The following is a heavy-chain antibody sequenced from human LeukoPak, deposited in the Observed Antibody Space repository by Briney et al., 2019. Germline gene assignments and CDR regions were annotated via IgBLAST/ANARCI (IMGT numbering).Heavy chain of an antibody. D-gene: IGHD6-19*01. Sequence: SETLSLTCTVFGGSISSYYWSWIRQPPGKGLEWIGYIYYSGSTNYNPSLKSRVTISVDTSKNQFSLKLSSVTAADTAVYYCARGQWLVDYWGQGTLVTVSS. CDR1: GGSISSYY. CDR2: IYYSGST. J-gene: IGHJ4*02. CDR3: ARGQWLVDY. V-gene: IGHV4-59*01.